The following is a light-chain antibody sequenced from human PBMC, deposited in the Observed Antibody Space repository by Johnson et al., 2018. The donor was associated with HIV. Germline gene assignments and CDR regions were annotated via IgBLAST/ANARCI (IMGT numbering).Light chain of an antibody. V-gene: IGLV1-51*01. CDR1: SSNIGNNY. CDR3: ATWDRSLSAGGV. J-gene: IGLJ1*01. CDR2: DND. Sequence: QSVLTQPPSVSAAPGQKVTISCSGSSSNIGNNYISWYQQVPGTAPKLLIYDNDKRPSGVPDRFSVSKSGSSATLGITGLQPGDEADYYCATWDRSLSAGGVFGTGTKVTVL.